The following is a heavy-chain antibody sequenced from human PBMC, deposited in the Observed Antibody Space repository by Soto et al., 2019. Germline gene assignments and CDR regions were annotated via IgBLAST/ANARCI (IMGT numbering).Heavy chain of an antibody. CDR1: GGSITSSDYC. CDR3: ASGPDGY. Sequence: PSETLSLTCTVSGGSITSSDYCWSWIRQPPGKGLEWIGYIYNSWSTYYNPSLNNRVTISIDTSKSQFYLKLSSVTDADTAVYYCASGPDGYWGQGTLVTVSS. V-gene: IGHV4-30-4*01. J-gene: IGHJ4*02. CDR2: IYNSWST.